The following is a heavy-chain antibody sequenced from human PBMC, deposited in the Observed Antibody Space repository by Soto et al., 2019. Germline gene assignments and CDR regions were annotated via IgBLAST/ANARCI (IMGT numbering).Heavy chain of an antibody. CDR1: GGSITSSGYY. CDR2: TSNSGCT. V-gene: IGHV4-31*03. CDR3: ASGGGSTKVDY. Sequence: QVQLQESGPGLVKPSQTLSLTCTVSGGSITSSGYYWSWIRQHPGEGLEWIGFTSNSGCTSYKPSLQRRVTKSVDTSSNQFSLNLKSVTAAKTTVYYCASGGGSTKVDYWGQGTLVTVSP. J-gene: IGHJ4*02. D-gene: IGHD2-2*01.